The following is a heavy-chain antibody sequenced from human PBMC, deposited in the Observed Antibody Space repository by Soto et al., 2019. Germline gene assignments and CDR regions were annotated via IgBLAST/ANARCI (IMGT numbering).Heavy chain of an antibody. J-gene: IGHJ6*03. Sequence: GGSLRLSCAASGVTFSSFSFNWVRQAPEKGLEWVSFILSSGGSIYYADSVKGRFTISRDNAKNSLYLQMNSLKDEDTAVYYCVRDSGERLVRRGCYYYYMDVWGKGTTVTVSS. CDR3: VRDSGERLVRRGCYYYYMDV. D-gene: IGHD6-6*01. CDR1: GVTFSSFS. V-gene: IGHV3-21*01. CDR2: ILSSGGSI.